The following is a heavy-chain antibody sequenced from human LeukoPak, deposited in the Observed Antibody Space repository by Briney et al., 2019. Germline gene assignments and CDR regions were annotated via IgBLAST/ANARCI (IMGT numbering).Heavy chain of an antibody. CDR3: ARDYYGSGSQPFDY. Sequence: PSETLSLTCAVYGGSFSGYYWSWIRQPPGKGLEWIGEINHSGSTNYNPSLKSRVTISVDTSKNQFSLKLSSVTAADTAVYYCARDYYGSGSQPFDYWGQGTLVTVSS. CDR2: INHSGST. CDR1: GGSFSGYY. J-gene: IGHJ4*02. D-gene: IGHD3-10*01. V-gene: IGHV4-34*01.